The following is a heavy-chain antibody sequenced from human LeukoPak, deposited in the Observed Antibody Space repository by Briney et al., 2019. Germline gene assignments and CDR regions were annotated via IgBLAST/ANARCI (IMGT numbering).Heavy chain of an antibody. CDR2: IYWDDDR. D-gene: IGHD3-22*01. CDR1: GFSLSTRGVG. V-gene: IGHV2-5*02. J-gene: IGHJ4*02. Sequence: SGPTLVNPTQTLTLTCTFSGFSLSTRGVGVGWIRQPPGRALEWLALIYWDDDRRCSPSLKSRLTITKDTSKNQVVLTMTNMDPVDTATYFCAHRKNYYDSSVFDNWGQGTLVTVSS. CDR3: AHRKNYYDSSVFDN.